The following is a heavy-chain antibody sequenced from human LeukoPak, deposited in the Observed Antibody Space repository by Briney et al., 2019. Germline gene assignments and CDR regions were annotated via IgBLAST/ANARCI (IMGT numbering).Heavy chain of an antibody. Sequence: KPSETLSLTCTVSSGSINSYYWGWVRQPPGKGLEWIGRIYTTGATQYNPSLKSRVTTSVDTSTNQFSLNLRSMTAADTAVYYCGRQGYTASYYFLDYWSQGTLVAVS. CDR2: IYTTGAT. D-gene: IGHD1-26*01. CDR1: SGSINSYY. J-gene: IGHJ4*02. V-gene: IGHV4-4*07. CDR3: GRQGYTASYYFLDY.